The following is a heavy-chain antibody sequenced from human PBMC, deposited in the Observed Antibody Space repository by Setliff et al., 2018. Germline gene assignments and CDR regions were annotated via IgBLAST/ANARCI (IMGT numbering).Heavy chain of an antibody. Sequence: GGSLRLSCAASGFSFSDAWMNWVRQAPGKGLEWVGRIKRRGDGGTIDYAAPVKGRFTISREDSKDTLYLQMNSLRSEDTAVYFCARVYCRHSCLVESYMDVWGTGTTGTVSS. CDR1: GFSFSDAW. D-gene: IGHD3-16*01. J-gene: IGHJ6*03. CDR3: ARVYCRHSCLVESYMDV. V-gene: IGHV3-15*07. CDR2: IKRRGDGGTI.